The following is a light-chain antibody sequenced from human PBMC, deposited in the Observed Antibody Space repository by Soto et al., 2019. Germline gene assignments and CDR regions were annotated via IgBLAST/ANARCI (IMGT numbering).Light chain of an antibody. CDR3: TSYTGSSTLDV. Sequence: QSVLTQPASVSGSPGQSITISCTGTSSDVGGYNYVSWYQQHPGKAPKLMIYEVSNRPSGVSNRFSGSKSGHTASLTISGLQSEDEADYFCTSYTGSSTLDVFGTGTKLTVL. J-gene: IGLJ1*01. V-gene: IGLV2-14*01. CDR2: EVS. CDR1: SSDVGGYNY.